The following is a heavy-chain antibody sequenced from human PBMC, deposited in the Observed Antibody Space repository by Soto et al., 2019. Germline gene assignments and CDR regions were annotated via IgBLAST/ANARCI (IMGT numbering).Heavy chain of an antibody. D-gene: IGHD6-13*01. CDR1: GFTFSSYS. CDR3: ASSGLGQLVDNTQDY. Sequence: GGSLRLYCAASGFTFSSYSMNWVRQAPGKGLEWVSSISSSSSYIYYADSVKGRFTISRDNAKNSLYLQMNSLRAEDTAVYYCASSGLGQLVDNTQDYWGQGTLVTVSS. CDR2: ISSSSSYI. J-gene: IGHJ4*02. V-gene: IGHV3-21*01.